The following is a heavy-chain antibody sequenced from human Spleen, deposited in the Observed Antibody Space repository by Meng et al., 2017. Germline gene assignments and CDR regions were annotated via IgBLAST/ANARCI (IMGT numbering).Heavy chain of an antibody. CDR3: ARRRTSGSYYSFQSIYFDY. D-gene: IGHD3-10*01. J-gene: IGHJ4*02. V-gene: IGHV4-4*02. Sequence: QWQRQGSGPGLVKPSGTLSLTWLVSGGSISSNNWWSWVRQPPGKGLEWIGEIYQTGSTNYNPSLKSRVTISADKSRNQFSLKLSSLSTADTAVYYCARRRTSGSYYSFQSIYFDYWGQGALVTVSS. CDR2: IYQTGST. CDR1: GGSISSNNW.